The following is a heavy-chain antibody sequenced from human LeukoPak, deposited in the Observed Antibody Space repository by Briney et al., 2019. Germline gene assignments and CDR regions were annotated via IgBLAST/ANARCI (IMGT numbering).Heavy chain of an antibody. CDR3: ASRGITMVRGVISRTEIDY. CDR2: IYYSGST. V-gene: IGHV4-39*01. J-gene: IGHJ4*02. Sequence: SETLSLTCTVSGGSISSSSYYWGWIRQPPGKGLEWIGSIYYSGSTYYNPSLKSRVTISVDTSKNQFSLKLSSVTAAHTAVYYCASRGITMVRGVISRTEIDYWGQGTLVTVSS. D-gene: IGHD3-10*01. CDR1: GGSISSSSYY.